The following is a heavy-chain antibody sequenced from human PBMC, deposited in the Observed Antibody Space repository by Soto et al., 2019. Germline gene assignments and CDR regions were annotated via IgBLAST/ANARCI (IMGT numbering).Heavy chain of an antibody. CDR3: ARVERGTATTVVDAFDI. CDR2: MSHSGGT. Sequence: SEALSLTCAMHCGFVTSASCYWSWIRQPPGKGLEWIGEMSHSGGTHFNPSLKSRVTISVDTSKNQFSLMMSSVTAADTALYYCARVERGTATTVVDAFDIWGPGTMVT. J-gene: IGHJ3*02. D-gene: IGHD1-1*01. V-gene: IGHV4-34*01. CDR1: CGFVTSASCY.